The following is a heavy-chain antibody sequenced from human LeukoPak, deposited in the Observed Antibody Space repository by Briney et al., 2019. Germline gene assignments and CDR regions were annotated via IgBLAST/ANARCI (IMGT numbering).Heavy chain of an antibody. V-gene: IGHV3-9*01. CDR1: GFTFDDYA. Sequence: PGRSLRLSCAASGFTFDDYAMHWVRHAPGKGLEWVSGISWNSGSIGYADSVKGRFTISRDNAKNSLYLQMNSLRAEDTALYYCAKGISGPWGQGTLVTVSS. J-gene: IGHJ5*02. CDR3: AKGISGP. D-gene: IGHD3-10*01. CDR2: ISWNSGSI.